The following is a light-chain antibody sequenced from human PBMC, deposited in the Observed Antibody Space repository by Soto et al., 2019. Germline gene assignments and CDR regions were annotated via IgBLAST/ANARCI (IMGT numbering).Light chain of an antibody. Sequence: QALVTQSPSVSGAPRQSVNISCSGNNSNIGSNAVHWYQQLPGKAPKLLMYYNDMLPSGVSDRFSGSKSGTSASLAISGLQSEDEGDYYCATWDDRLTAWVFGGGTKLTVL. CDR2: YND. J-gene: IGLJ3*02. CDR1: NSNIGSNA. V-gene: IGLV1-36*01. CDR3: ATWDDRLTAWV.